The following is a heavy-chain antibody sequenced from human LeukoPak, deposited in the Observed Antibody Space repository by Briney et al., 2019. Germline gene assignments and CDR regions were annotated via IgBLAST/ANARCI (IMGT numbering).Heavy chain of an antibody. CDR3: ARVPARYSYGGGVYYFDY. CDR1: GGSISSYY. CDR2: IYYSGST. D-gene: IGHD5-18*01. J-gene: IGHJ4*02. V-gene: IGHV4-59*01. Sequence: SETLSLTCTVSGGSISSYYWSWIRQPPGKGLEWIGYIYYSGSTNYNPSVKSRVTISVDTSKNQFSLKLSSVTAADTAVYYCARVPARYSYGGGVYYFDYWGQGTLVTVSS.